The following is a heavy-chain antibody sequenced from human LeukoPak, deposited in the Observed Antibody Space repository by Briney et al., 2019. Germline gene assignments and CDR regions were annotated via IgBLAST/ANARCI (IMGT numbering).Heavy chain of an antibody. Sequence: SETLSLTCAVYGGSFSGYYWSWIRQPPGKGLEWIGEINHSGSTNYNPSLKSRVTISVDTSKNQFSLKLSSVTAADTAVYYCARASVAVAGLDYWGQGTLVTVSS. D-gene: IGHD6-19*01. CDR1: GGSFSGYY. V-gene: IGHV4-34*01. CDR3: ARASVAVAGLDY. CDR2: INHSGST. J-gene: IGHJ4*02.